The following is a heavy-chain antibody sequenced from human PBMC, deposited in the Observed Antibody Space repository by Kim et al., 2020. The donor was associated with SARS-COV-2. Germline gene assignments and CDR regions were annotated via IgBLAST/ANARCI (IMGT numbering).Heavy chain of an antibody. CDR1: GFTFSNYA. V-gene: IGHV3-23*01. D-gene: IGHD1-26*01. CDR3: VKGHTETIGGIDY. J-gene: IGHJ4*02. Sequence: GGSLRLSCAASGFTFSNYAMSWVRQAPWMGLEWVSFISDSGGSTYYADSVKGRFTFSRDNSKNTLYLQMNSLRAEDTALYYCVKGHTETIGGIDYWGQGTLVTVSS. CDR2: ISDSGGST.